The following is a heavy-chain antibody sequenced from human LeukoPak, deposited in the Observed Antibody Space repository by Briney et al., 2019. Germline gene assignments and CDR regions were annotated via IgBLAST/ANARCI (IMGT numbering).Heavy chain of an antibody. Sequence: SETLSLTCAVYGGSFSGYYWSWIRQPPGKGLEWIGEINHSGSTNYNPSLKSRVTISVDTSENQFSLKLGSVTAADTAVYYCARRGADSSGYYFVVRYFDYWGQGTLVTVSS. CDR3: ARRGADSSGYYFVVRYFDY. V-gene: IGHV4-34*01. D-gene: IGHD3-22*01. CDR1: GGSFSGYY. J-gene: IGHJ4*02. CDR2: INHSGST.